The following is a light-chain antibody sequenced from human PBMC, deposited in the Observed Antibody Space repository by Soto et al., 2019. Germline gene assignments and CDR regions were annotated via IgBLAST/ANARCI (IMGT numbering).Light chain of an antibody. CDR1: QDISNY. J-gene: IGKJ5*01. CDR2: DAS. CDR3: QQYDNLPIT. Sequence: DIQMTQSPSSLSASVGDRVTITCQASQDISNYLNWYQQKPGKAPKLLTCDASNLETGVPSRFSGSGSGTDFTFTISSLQPEDIATYYCQQYDNLPITFGQGTRLENK. V-gene: IGKV1-33*01.